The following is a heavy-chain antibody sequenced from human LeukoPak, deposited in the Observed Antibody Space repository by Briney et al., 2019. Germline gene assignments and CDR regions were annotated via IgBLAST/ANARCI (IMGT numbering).Heavy chain of an antibody. V-gene: IGHV3-21*01. D-gene: IGHD1-1*01. CDR3: ATDSPETAAFDY. Sequence: GGSLRLSCAASGFTFRAYTMTWVRQAPGKGLEWVSSISSSSTYISNVDSVKGRFTISRDNAKNSLYLQMDSLRAEDTAVYYCATDSPETAAFDYWGQGTLVTVSS. J-gene: IGHJ4*02. CDR1: GFTFRAYT. CDR2: ISSSSTYI.